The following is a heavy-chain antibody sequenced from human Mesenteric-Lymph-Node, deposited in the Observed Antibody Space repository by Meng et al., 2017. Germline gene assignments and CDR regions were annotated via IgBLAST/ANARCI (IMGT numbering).Heavy chain of an antibody. CDR2: IDWDDDK. J-gene: IGHJ4*02. V-gene: IGHV2-70*01. Sequence: SGPTLVKPTHTLTLTCTFPGFSLSPSGMCVSWIRQPPGKALEWLALIDWDDDKYYSTSLKTRLTLSKETSKHQVVLTMTNMDPVETATYYCPRGQSSGFDYWGQGTLVTVSS. CDR1: GFSLSPSGMC. D-gene: IGHD3-22*01. CDR3: PRGQSSGFDY.